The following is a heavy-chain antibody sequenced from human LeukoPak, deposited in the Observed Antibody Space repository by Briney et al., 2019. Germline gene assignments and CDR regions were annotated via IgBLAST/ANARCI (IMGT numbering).Heavy chain of an antibody. J-gene: IGHJ4*02. CDR1: GFTFSSYA. V-gene: IGHV3-23*01. D-gene: IGHD3-10*01. CDR2: ISGSGGST. Sequence: PGGSLRLSCAASGFTFSSYAMSWVRQAPGKGLEWVSAISGSGGSTYYADSVKGRFTISRDNSKNTLYLQMNSLRAEDTAVYYCARDYDTIEGSGSYPSDYWGQGTLVAVSS. CDR3: ARDYDTIEGSGSYPSDY.